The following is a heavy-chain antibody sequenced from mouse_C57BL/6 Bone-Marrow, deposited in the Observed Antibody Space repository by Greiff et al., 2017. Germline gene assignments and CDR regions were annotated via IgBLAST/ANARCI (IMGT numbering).Heavy chain of an antibody. CDR1: GYSITSGYY. J-gene: IGHJ2*01. CDR3: ATGTTSYFDY. V-gene: IGHV3-6*01. Sequence: EVKLQESGPGLVKPSQSLSLTCSVTGYSITSGYYWNWIRQFPGNKLEWMGYISYDGSNNYNPSLKNRISITRDTSKNQFFLKLNSVTTEDTATYYCATGTTSYFDYWGQGTTLTVSS. D-gene: IGHD4-1*01. CDR2: ISYDGSN.